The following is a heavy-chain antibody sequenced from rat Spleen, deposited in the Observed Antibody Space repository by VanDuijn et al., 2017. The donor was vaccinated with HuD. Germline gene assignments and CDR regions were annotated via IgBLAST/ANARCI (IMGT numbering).Heavy chain of an antibody. CDR2: ISSGGSP. V-gene: IGHV2-6*01. CDR1: GFSLISYA. Sequence: QVQLKESGPGLVQPSQTLSLTCTVSGFSLISYAVNWVRQPPGKGLEWITAISSGGSPYYNSALKSRLSISRDTSKSQVFLKMNSLQTEDTAMYFCARWGDYRGQGVMVTVSS. J-gene: IGHJ2*01. CDR3: ARWGDY.